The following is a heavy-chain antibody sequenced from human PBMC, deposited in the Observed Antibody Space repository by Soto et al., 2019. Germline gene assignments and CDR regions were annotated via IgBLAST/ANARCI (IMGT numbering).Heavy chain of an antibody. J-gene: IGHJ3*02. CDR1: GFSLSTSGVG. CDR2: IYWSGDE. Sequence: GAGPTLGNPTQTVTLTCSFSGFSLSTSGVGVGWIRQSPGKALEWLALIYWSGDEHYRPSLKSRLSIIKDTSKNHVVLIMADMDPVDTATYYCARGLATLPVFAFDIWGQGTMVTVSS. D-gene: IGHD6-6*01. CDR3: ARGLATLPVFAFDI. V-gene: IGHV2-5*01.